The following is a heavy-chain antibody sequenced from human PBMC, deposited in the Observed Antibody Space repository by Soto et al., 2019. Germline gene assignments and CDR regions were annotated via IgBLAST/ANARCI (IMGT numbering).Heavy chain of an antibody. Sequence: QVQLVESGGGVVQPGRSLRLSCAASGFTFSSYGMHWVRQAPGKGLEWVAVISYDGSNKYYADSVKGRFTISRDNSKNTLYLQMNSXRXXXXXXXXXAXXXXXXXXXXXXGTXXWYYFDYWGQGTLVTVSS. CDR2: ISYDGSNK. V-gene: IGHV3-30*03. CDR3: AXXXXXXXXXXXXGTXXWYYFDY. D-gene: IGHD1-1*01. CDR1: GFTFSSYG. J-gene: IGHJ4*02.